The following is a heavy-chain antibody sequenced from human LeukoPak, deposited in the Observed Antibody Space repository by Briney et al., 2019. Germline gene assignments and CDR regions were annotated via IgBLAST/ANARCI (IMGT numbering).Heavy chain of an antibody. CDR3: ARDNTGYNYGMDV. CDR1: GYTFTTYG. CDR2: ISPYNGNT. V-gene: IGHV1-18*01. J-gene: IGHJ6*02. D-gene: IGHD3-9*01. Sequence: GASVKVSCTASGYTFTTYGINWVRQAPGQGLEWMAWISPYNGNTHYAQSLQGRVTVTTDTSTSTAYMELRSLRSDDTAVYYCARDNTGYNYGMDVWGQGTTVTVSS.